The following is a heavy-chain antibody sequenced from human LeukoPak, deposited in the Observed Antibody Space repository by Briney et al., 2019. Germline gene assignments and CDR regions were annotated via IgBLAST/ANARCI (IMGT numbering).Heavy chain of an antibody. Sequence: GGSLRLSCAASGFTFSSYSMNWVRQAPGKGLEWVSSISSSSSYIYYADSVKGRFTISRDNAKNSLYLQMNSLRAEDTAVYYCARDAVLRYFDWLPKYLDYWGQGTLVTVSS. CDR2: ISSSSSYI. CDR3: ARDAVLRYFDWLPKYLDY. CDR1: GFTFSSYS. J-gene: IGHJ4*02. D-gene: IGHD3-9*01. V-gene: IGHV3-21*01.